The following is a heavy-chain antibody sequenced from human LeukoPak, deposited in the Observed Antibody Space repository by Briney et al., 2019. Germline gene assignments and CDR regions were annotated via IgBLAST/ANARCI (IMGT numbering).Heavy chain of an antibody. CDR1: GFTFSSYA. J-gene: IGHJ3*02. V-gene: IGHV3-23*01. CDR3: ARVGDDYPDFGRAFDI. Sequence: GGSLRLSCAASGFTFSSYAMSWVRQAPGKGLEWVSAISGSGGSTYYADSVKGRFTISRDNSKNTLYLQMNSLRAEDTAVYYCARVGDDYPDFGRAFDIWGQGTMVTVSS. D-gene: IGHD3-10*01. CDR2: ISGSGGST.